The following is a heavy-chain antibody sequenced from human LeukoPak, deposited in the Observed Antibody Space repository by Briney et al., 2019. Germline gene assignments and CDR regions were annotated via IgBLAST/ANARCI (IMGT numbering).Heavy chain of an antibody. V-gene: IGHV7-4-1*02. D-gene: IGHD6-19*01. Sequence: ASVKGSCKASGYTFISSGMSWVRQAPGQGLEWMGWVNSNTGNPTYAQGFTGRFVFSWDTSVSTAYLQISSLKAEDTAVYYCARVRYSSGLYYFEYWGQGTLVTVSS. CDR2: VNSNTGNP. CDR1: GYTFISSG. CDR3: ARVRYSSGLYYFEY. J-gene: IGHJ4*02.